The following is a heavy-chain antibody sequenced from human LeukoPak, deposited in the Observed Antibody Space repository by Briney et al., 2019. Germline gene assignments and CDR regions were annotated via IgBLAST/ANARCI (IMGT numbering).Heavy chain of an antibody. J-gene: IGHJ6*03. CDR3: ARSQGPPDVWGSYRYDYYYYYYMDV. Sequence: PSETLSLTCTVSGGSISSYYWSWIRQPPGKGLEWIGYIYYSGSTNYNPSLKSRVTISVDTSKNQFSLKLSSVTAADTAVYYCARSQGPPDVWGSYRYDYYYYYYMDVWGKGTTVTVSS. CDR2: IYYSGST. D-gene: IGHD3-16*02. V-gene: IGHV4-59*01. CDR1: GGSISSYY.